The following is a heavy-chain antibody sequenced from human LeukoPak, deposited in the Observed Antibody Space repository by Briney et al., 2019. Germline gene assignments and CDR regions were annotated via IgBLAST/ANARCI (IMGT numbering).Heavy chain of an antibody. CDR1: GFTFSSYG. CDR3: ANLGGIAAAGTSL. V-gene: IGHV3-30*18. Sequence: GGSLRLSCAASGFTFSSYGMHWVRQAPGKGLEWVAVISYDGSNKYYADSVKGRFTISRDNSKNTLYLQMNSLRAEDTAVYYCANLGGIAAAGTSLRGQGTLVTVSS. J-gene: IGHJ4*02. CDR2: ISYDGSNK. D-gene: IGHD6-13*01.